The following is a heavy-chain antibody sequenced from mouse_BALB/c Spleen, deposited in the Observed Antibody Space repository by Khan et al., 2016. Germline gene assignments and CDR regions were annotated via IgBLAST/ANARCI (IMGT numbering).Heavy chain of an antibody. CDR1: GYAITNYL. CDR3: TRNHNWFFAY. D-gene: IGHD2-2*01. J-gene: IGHJ3*01. V-gene: IGHV1-54*03. Sequence: QIQLVQSGAELVRPGTSVKVSCKASGYAITNYLIEWIKQRPGQGLEWIGVINPGSGGTNYNEKFKGKATLTADKSSSTAYMQLSSLTSDDSAVYFCTRNHNWFFAYWGQGTLVTVSA. CDR2: INPGSGGT.